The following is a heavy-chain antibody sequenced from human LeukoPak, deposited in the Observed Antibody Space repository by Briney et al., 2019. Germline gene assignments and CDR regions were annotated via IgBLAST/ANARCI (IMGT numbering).Heavy chain of an antibody. Sequence: PGGSLRLSCAASRFTVSSNYMSWVRQAPGKGLEWVSVIYSGGSTYYADSVKGRFIISRDNSKNTLYLQMNSLRAEDTAVYYCAASGDIPAYYYGMDVWGQGTTVTVSS. CDR2: IYSGGST. CDR3: AASGDIPAYYYGMDV. V-gene: IGHV3-66*01. D-gene: IGHD2-2*02. J-gene: IGHJ6*02. CDR1: RFTVSSNY.